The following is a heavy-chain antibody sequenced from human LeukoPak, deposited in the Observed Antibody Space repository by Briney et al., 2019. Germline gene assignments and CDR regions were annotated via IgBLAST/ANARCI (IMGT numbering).Heavy chain of an antibody. CDR2: SGTVGDT. D-gene: IGHD6-19*01. CDR3: ARTKPWPNNDVFDM. J-gene: IGHJ3*02. Sequence: PGGSLRLSCAASGFTFSRYDMHWVRQITGKGLEWLSNSGTVGDTYYPDSVKGRFTTSRENAKNSVYLRMDSLRVGDTAVYYCARTKPWPNNDVFDMWGQGTLVIVSS. V-gene: IGHV3-13*01. CDR1: GFTFSRYD.